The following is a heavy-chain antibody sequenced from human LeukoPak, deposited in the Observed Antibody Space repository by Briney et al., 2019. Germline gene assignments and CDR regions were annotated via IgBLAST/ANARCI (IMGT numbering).Heavy chain of an antibody. Sequence: SETLSLTCTVSGGSISSGDYYWSWIRQPPGKGLVWIGYIYYSGSTYYNPSLKSRVTISVDTSKNQFSLKLSSVTAADTAVYYCARGWTVTTLDYWGQGTLVTVSS. CDR2: IYYSGST. J-gene: IGHJ4*02. CDR1: GGSISSGDYY. CDR3: ARGWTVTTLDY. V-gene: IGHV4-30-4*08. D-gene: IGHD4-17*01.